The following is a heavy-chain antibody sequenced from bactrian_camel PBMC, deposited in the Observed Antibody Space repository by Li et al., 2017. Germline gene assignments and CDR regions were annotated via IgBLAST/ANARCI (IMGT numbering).Heavy chain of an antibody. J-gene: IGHJ4*01. D-gene: IGHD7*01. V-gene: IGHV3S1*01. CDR2: FRTDGTT. CDR3: AALRRSRDGGCFLVYPLKSEEYNY. Sequence: QLVESGGGSVQAGGSLILSCTFSGATYSTHCMAWFRQAPGKGHEGVAVFRTDGTTKYADSVVGRFLISKDSAKNTLYLQMDDLEPEDSAMYYCAALRRSRDGGCFLVYPLKSEEYNYWGRGTQVTVS. CDR1: GATYSTHC.